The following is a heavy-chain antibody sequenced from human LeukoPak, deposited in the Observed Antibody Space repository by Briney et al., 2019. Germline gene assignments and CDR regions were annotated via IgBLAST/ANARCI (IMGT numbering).Heavy chain of an antibody. CDR3: VSDRSDGGYAESNGYPTFDL. V-gene: IGHV1-24*01. CDR1: GYALSESS. J-gene: IGHJ2*01. Sequence: GASVKVSCKVSGYALSESSIHWVRQTPGEGFEWMGGFDPEYVETTYAQKFRGRVTMTEDTSTDTAYMELINLRSDDTAVYYCVSDRSDGGYAESNGYPTFDLRGRGTLVTVSS. D-gene: IGHD5-24*01. CDR2: FDPEYVET.